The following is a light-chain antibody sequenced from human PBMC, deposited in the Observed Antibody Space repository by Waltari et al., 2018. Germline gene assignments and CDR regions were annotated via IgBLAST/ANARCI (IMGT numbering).Light chain of an antibody. Sequence: EVLMTQSPATLSVSPGERATLSCRASQSISRNLAWYQQKPGQAPRLRIYGASTRAPGIPARFSGSGSGTEFTLSISSVQSEDFGVYYCQQYNNWRTFGQGTKLEI. CDR2: GAS. J-gene: IGKJ2*01. V-gene: IGKV3D-15*01. CDR3: QQYNNWRT. CDR1: QSISRN.